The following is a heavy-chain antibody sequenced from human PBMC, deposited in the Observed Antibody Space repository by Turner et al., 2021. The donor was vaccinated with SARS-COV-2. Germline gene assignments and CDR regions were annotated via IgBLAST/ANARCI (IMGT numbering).Heavy chain of an antibody. CDR3: ARRNWKLTEWYCDL. CDR1: GGSISSSSYY. Sequence: QLQLQESGPGLVKPSETLSLTCTLSGGSISSSSYYWGWIRQPPGKGLEWIGGIYYGGSTYYNPSIKSRVTISVDTSKNQFSLKLSSVTAADTAVYYCARRNWKLTEWYCDLWGRGTLVTVSS. V-gene: IGHV4-39*01. D-gene: IGHD1-1*01. CDR2: IYYGGST. J-gene: IGHJ2*01.